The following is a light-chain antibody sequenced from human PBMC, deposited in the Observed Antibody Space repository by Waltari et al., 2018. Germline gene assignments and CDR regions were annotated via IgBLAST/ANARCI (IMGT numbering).Light chain of an antibody. CDR1: QSVSSN. CDR3: QQYNNWPRWT. Sequence: EIVMTQSPATLSVSPGERATLPCRASQSVSSNLAWYQQKPGQAPRLLIYGASTRATGIPARFSGSGSGTEFTLTISSMQSEDFAVYYCQQYNNWPRWTFGQGTKVEIK. J-gene: IGKJ1*01. CDR2: GAS. V-gene: IGKV3-15*01.